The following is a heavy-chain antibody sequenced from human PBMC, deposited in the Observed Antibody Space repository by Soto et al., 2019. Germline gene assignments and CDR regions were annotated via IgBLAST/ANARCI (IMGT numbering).Heavy chain of an antibody. CDR2: MNPNNGNT. V-gene: IGHV1-8*01. D-gene: IGHD6-19*01. CDR1: GYTFPSSD. Sequence: QVQLVQSGAEVKKPGASVKVSCKASGYTFPSSDINWVRQATGQGLEWMGWMNPNNGNTGYAQECQGRVTMTRDTSRTTAYMELSSLTSDDTAIYYCATSGSGWYLYWGQGTLVTGSS. J-gene: IGHJ4*02. CDR3: ATSGSGWYLY.